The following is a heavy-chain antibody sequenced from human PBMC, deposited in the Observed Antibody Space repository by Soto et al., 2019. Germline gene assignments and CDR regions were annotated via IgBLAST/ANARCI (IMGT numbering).Heavy chain of an antibody. D-gene: IGHD2-2*01. Sequence: ASVKVSCKTSGYTFTDYYIYWVRQAPGQGLEWVGWINSDSGGTYYAQNFQGRVTMTRDTSISTAYVELTRLTPDDTAVYYCARPFCGSNSCHGSFAPWGRGTLVTVSS. CDR1: GYTFTDYY. CDR3: ARPFCGSNSCHGSFAP. J-gene: IGHJ5*02. CDR2: INSDSGGT. V-gene: IGHV1-2*02.